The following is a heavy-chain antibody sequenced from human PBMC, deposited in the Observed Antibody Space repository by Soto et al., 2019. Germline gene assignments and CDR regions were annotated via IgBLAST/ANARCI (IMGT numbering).Heavy chain of an antibody. D-gene: IGHD3-10*01. CDR3: ARDSPFGELEYNWFDP. CDR1: GYTFTSYY. Sequence: ASVKVSCKASGYTFTSYYMHWVRQAPGQGLEWMGIINPSGGSTSYAQKFQGRVTMTRDTSTSTVYMELSSLRSEDTAVYYCARDSPFGELEYNWFDPWGQGTLVTVSS. V-gene: IGHV1-46*03. CDR2: INPSGGST. J-gene: IGHJ5*02.